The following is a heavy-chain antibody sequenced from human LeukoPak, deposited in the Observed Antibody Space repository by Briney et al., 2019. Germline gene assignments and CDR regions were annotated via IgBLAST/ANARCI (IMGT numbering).Heavy chain of an antibody. J-gene: IGHJ4*02. Sequence: GESLRLSCAASGYTFSSYWMTWGRQAPGKGLEWVANIKPDGSEEYYVDSVKGRFTISRVNAKNSLYLQMNSLRAEDTAVYYCVRASRELLRDYWGQGTLVTVSS. CDR3: VRASRELLRDY. D-gene: IGHD1-26*01. V-gene: IGHV3-7*01. CDR2: IKPDGSEE. CDR1: GYTFSSYW.